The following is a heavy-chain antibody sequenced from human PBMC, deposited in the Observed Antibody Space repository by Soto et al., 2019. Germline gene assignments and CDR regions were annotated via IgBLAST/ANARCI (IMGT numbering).Heavy chain of an antibody. CDR3: ARYRRGFLDWRPSGGYYGMDV. D-gene: IGHD3-3*01. V-gene: IGHV6-1*01. Sequence: QTLSLTCAISGDSVSSNSAAWNWIRQSPSRGLEWLGRTYYRSKWYNDYAVSVKSRITINPDTSKNQFSLQLNSVIAADTAVYYCARYRRGFLDWRPSGGYYGMDVWGQGTTVTVSS. CDR1: GDSVSSNSAA. CDR2: TYYRSKWYN. J-gene: IGHJ6*02.